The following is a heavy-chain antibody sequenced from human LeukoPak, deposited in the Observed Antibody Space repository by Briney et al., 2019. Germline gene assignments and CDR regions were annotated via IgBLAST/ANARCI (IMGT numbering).Heavy chain of an antibody. CDR2: ISSSGSTI. D-gene: IGHD5-18*01. CDR3: ARDLWGWGYSYGYTDY. V-gene: IGHV3-11*01. Sequence: GGSLRLSCAASGFTFGDYYMSWIRQAPGKGLEWVSYISSSGSTIYYADSVKGRFTISRDNAKNSLYLQMNSLRAEDTAVYYCARDLWGWGYSYGYTDYWGQGILVTVSS. J-gene: IGHJ4*02. CDR1: GFTFGDYY.